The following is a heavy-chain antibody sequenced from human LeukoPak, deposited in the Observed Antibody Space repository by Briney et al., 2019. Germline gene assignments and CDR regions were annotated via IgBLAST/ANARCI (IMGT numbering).Heavy chain of an antibody. D-gene: IGHD1-20*01. V-gene: IGHV3-74*01. J-gene: IGHJ4*02. CDR3: ARVNWNDVDYYFDY. CDR1: GFTFSSYW. CDR2: INTDGSST. Sequence: GGSLRLSCAASGFTFSSYWMHWVRQAPGKGLVWVSRINTDGSSTSYAYSVKGGFTISRDNAKNTLYLQMNSLRAEDTAVYYCARVNWNDVDYYFDYWGQGTLVTVSS.